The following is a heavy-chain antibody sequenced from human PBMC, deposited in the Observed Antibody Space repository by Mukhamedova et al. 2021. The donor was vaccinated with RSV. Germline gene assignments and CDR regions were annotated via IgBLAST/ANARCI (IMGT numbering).Heavy chain of an antibody. CDR2: GSA. V-gene: IGHV4-59*01. D-gene: IGHD3-10*01. CDR3: ARDRELRY. J-gene: IGHJ4*02. Sequence: GSANYNPSLKSRVTISVDTSKNQFSLKLSSVTAADTAVYYCARDRELRYWDQGTLVTVSS.